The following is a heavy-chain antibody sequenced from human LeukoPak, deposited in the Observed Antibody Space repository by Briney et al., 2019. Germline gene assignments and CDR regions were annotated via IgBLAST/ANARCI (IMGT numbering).Heavy chain of an antibody. D-gene: IGHD5-24*01. V-gene: IGHV4-39*07. CDR3: ARDGEMGTIEYYFDY. Sequence: SETLSLTCTVSAGSISSSSYYWGWIRQPPGKGLEWIGSIYYSGSTHYNPSLKSRVTISVDTSKNQFSLKLSSVTAADTAVYYCARDGEMGTIEYYFDYWGQGTLVTVSS. J-gene: IGHJ4*02. CDR2: IYYSGST. CDR1: AGSISSSSYY.